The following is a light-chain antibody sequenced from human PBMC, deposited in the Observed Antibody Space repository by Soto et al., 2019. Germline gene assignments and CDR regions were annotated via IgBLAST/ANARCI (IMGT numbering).Light chain of an antibody. CDR1: QDISTW. Sequence: DIQMTQSPSSVSASVGVRVTITCRASQDISTWLAWFQQKPGEAPRLLIYTASSLHSGVPSRFSGSGSGTDFTLTISSLQPEDFATYYCQQGNSFPLTFGGGTKVEIK. J-gene: IGKJ4*01. CDR3: QQGNSFPLT. V-gene: IGKV1-12*01. CDR2: TAS.